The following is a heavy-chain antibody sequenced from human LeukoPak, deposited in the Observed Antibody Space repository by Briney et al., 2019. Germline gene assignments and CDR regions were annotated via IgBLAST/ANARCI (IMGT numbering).Heavy chain of an antibody. J-gene: IGHJ4*02. Sequence: ASVKVSCKASGYSFSDYFIHWVRQAPGQGLEWMAWIIPKSGATNYSQKFRDRVTVTSDTSTAYMDLTRLTSDDTAVYYCASGPILTGYVYWGQGTLVTVSS. V-gene: IGHV1-2*02. CDR2: IIPKSGAT. D-gene: IGHD3-9*01. CDR3: ASGPILTGYVY. CDR1: GYSFSDYF.